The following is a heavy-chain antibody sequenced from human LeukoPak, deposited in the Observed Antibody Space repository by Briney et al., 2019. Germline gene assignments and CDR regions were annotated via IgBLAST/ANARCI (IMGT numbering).Heavy chain of an antibody. J-gene: IGHJ4*02. CDR2: IKQDGSQT. V-gene: IGHV3-7*03. CDR3: ARGSGSSWYFYFDY. CDR1: GFTFSTYW. Sequence: GGSLRLSCEASGFTFSTYWMSWVRQAPGKGLEWVANIKQDGSQTYHADSVKGRFTISRDNAKNSVYLQMNSLRAEDTALYYCARGSGSSWYFYFDYWGQGTLVTVSS. D-gene: IGHD6-13*01.